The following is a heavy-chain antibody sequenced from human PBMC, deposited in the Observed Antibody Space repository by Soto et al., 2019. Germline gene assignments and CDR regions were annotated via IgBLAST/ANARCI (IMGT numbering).Heavy chain of an antibody. CDR3: VRDAPSQQSIFDR. CDR1: GFSFSTHA. Sequence: GGSLRLSCTASGFSFSTHAMIWVRQAPGKGLEWVSSISSGGTTTFYAASVEGRVTMTSDKSITTVYMELSSLRSDDTAVYYCVRDAPSQQSIFDRWGQGTLVTVSS. D-gene: IGHD6-13*01. J-gene: IGHJ4*02. V-gene: IGHV3-23*01. CDR2: ISSGGTTT.